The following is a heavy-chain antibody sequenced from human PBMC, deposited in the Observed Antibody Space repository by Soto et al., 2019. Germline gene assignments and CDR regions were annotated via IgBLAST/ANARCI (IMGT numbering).Heavy chain of an antibody. D-gene: IGHD2-8*01. CDR1: GYIFTNYN. CDR3: ARDSGVFFDDTALDH. Sequence: QVQLVQSGAAVKAPRASVKLSCKTSGYIFTNYNIHWVRQAPGQGLEWMGIMNPSGGRAHYSEKFQGRLTMTRDTSASTVYMELSSLTSEDTAIYYCARDSGVFFDDTALDHWGQGTLVPVSS. J-gene: IGHJ4*02. CDR2: MNPSGGRA. V-gene: IGHV1-46*03.